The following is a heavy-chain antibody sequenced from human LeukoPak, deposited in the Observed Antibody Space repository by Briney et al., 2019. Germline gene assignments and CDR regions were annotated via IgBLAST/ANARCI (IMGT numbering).Heavy chain of an antibody. Sequence: GGSLRLSCAASGFTFGSYAMSWVRQAPGKGLEWVSGITGSGDMTFYADSVKGRFTVSRDNSKDTLYLQMNSLRAEDTAVYFCAKDYLGQLVLFDIWGQGTMATVSS. V-gene: IGHV3-23*01. CDR2: ITGSGDMT. D-gene: IGHD6-13*01. CDR1: GFTFGSYA. CDR3: AKDYLGQLVLFDI. J-gene: IGHJ3*02.